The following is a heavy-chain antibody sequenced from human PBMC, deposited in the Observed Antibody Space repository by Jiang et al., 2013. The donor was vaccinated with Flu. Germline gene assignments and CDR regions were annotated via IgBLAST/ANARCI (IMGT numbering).Heavy chain of an antibody. J-gene: IGHJ4*02. Sequence: QTLSLTCAISGDSVSSNSASWNWIRQSPSRGLEWLGRTYYRSKWYYDYTVSVRNRMTINPDTSKNQFSLQLNSVTPDDTAVYYCARGGSGMTVAIFHYWGQGTLVTVSS. V-gene: IGHV6-1*01. D-gene: IGHD6-19*01. CDR3: ARGGSGMTVAIFHY. CDR1: GDSVSSNSAS. CDR2: TYYRSKWYY.